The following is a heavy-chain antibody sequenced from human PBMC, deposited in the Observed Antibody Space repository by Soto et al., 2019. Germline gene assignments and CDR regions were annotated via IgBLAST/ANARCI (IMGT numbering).Heavy chain of an antibody. J-gene: IGHJ4*02. CDR1: GGTFSSYT. Sequence: QVQLVQSGAEVKKPGSSVKVSCKASGGTFSSYTISWVRQAPGQGLEWMGRIIPILGIANYAQKFQGRVTIPEHKATSSACMGMSSLRSEDAAVYYCAMEYCSSTRCYRAYWGQGTLVTVSS. D-gene: IGHD2-2*02. CDR2: IIPILGIA. V-gene: IGHV1-69*02. CDR3: AMEYCSSTRCYRAY.